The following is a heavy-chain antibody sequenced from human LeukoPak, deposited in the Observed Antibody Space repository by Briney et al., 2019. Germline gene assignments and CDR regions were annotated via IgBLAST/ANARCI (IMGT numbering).Heavy chain of an antibody. D-gene: IGHD6-13*01. V-gene: IGHV1-69*05. CDR1: GGTFSNYA. J-gene: IGHJ4*02. CDR3: ARGNEQQLVPFDY. CDR2: IIPIFRTT. Sequence: SVKVSCKASGGTFSNYAITWVRQAPGQGPEWMGGIIPIFRTTNYAQKFQGRVTITTDESASTAYMELSSLRSEDTAVYYCARGNEQQLVPFDYWGQGTLVTVSS.